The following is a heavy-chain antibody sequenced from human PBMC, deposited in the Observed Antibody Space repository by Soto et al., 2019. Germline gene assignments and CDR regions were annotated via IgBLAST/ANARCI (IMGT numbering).Heavy chain of an antibody. D-gene: IGHD3-10*01. CDR1: GYSFTSYW. CDR3: ARNFGRVLGYPDAFDI. Sequence: GESLKISCQGSGYSFTSYWISWVRQMPGKGLEWMGRIDPSDSYTNYSPSFQGHVTISADESISTAYLQWSSLKASDTAMYYCARNFGRVLGYPDAFDIWGQGTMVTVSS. J-gene: IGHJ3*02. CDR2: IDPSDSYT. V-gene: IGHV5-10-1*01.